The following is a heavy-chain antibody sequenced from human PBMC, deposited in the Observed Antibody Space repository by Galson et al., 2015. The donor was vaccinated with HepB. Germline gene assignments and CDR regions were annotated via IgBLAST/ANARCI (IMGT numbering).Heavy chain of an antibody. CDR2: ISGSGGSA. V-gene: IGHV3-23*01. D-gene: IGHD3-10*01. CDR3: AKESHFYEGSGIDY. CDR1: GFTFSSYA. Sequence: SLRLSCAASGFTFSSYAISWVRQAPGKGLEWVSGISGSGGSAFYADSVKGRFTISRDSSKNTLYLQMNSLRAEDTAVYYCAKESHFYEGSGIDYWGQGTLVTVSS. J-gene: IGHJ4*02.